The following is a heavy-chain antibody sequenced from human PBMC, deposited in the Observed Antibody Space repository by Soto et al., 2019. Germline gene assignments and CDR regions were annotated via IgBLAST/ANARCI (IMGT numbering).Heavy chain of an antibody. CDR2: INHSGST. Sequence: SETLSITCAVYGGSFSGYYWSWIRQPPGKGLEWIGEINHSGSTNYNPSLKSRVTISVDTSKNQFSLKLSSVTAADTAVYYCARGRRIAARRNWFDPWGQGTLVTVSS. D-gene: IGHD6-6*01. CDR3: ARGRRIAARRNWFDP. J-gene: IGHJ5*02. CDR1: GGSFSGYY. V-gene: IGHV4-34*01.